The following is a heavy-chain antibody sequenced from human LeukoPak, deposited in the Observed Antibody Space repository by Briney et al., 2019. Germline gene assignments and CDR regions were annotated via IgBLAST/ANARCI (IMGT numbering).Heavy chain of an antibody. CDR1: GGSISSSSYY. CDR3: ARGIVWSAGATYYFDY. Sequence: SETLSLTCTVSGGSISSSSYYWGWIRQPPGKGLEWIGSIYYSGSTYYNPSLKSRVTISVDTSKNQFSLKLSSVTAAGTAVYYCARGIVWSAGATYYFDYWGQGTLVTVSS. D-gene: IGHD1-26*01. V-gene: IGHV4-39*01. CDR2: IYYSGST. J-gene: IGHJ4*02.